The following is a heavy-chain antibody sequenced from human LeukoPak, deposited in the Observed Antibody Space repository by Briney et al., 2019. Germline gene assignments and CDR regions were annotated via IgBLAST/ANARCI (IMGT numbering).Heavy chain of an antibody. J-gene: IGHJ4*02. V-gene: IGHV1-18*01. CDR2: ISAYNGNT. Sequence: GASVKVSCKASGYTFTCYGISWVRQAPGQGLEWMGWISAYNGNTNYAQKLQGRVTMTTDTSTSTAYMELRSLRSDDAAVYYCAREDAMVRGVITTYYFDYWGQGTLVTVSS. CDR1: GYTFTCYG. D-gene: IGHD3-10*01. CDR3: AREDAMVRGVITTYYFDY.